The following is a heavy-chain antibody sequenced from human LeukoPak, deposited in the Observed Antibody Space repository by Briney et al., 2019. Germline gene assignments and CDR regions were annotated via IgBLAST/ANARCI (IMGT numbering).Heavy chain of an antibody. CDR2: ISGSGSST. J-gene: IGHJ5*02. CDR3: AKIPYSSGWVQNWFDP. V-gene: IGHV3-23*01. D-gene: IGHD6-19*01. CDR1: GFTFTSYA. Sequence: GGSLRLSCAASGFTFTSYAMNWVRQAPGKGLEWVSTISGSGSSTYYVDSVKGRFTISRDNSKNTLYLQMNSLRAEDTAVYYCAKIPYSSGWVQNWFDPWGQGTLVTVSS.